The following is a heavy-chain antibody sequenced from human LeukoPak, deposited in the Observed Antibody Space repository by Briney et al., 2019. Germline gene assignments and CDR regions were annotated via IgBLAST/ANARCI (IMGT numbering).Heavy chain of an antibody. CDR3: ARVRGSTSCYVDY. CDR2: IYYSGNT. CDR1: GGSISSGGYY. D-gene: IGHD2-2*01. V-gene: IGHV4-31*03. Sequence: PSETLSLTCTVSGGSISSGGYYWSWIRQHPGKGLEWIGYIYYSGNTYYNPSLKSRVTISVDTSKNQFSLKLSSVTTADTAVYYRARVRGSTSCYVDYWGQGTLVTVSS. J-gene: IGHJ4*02.